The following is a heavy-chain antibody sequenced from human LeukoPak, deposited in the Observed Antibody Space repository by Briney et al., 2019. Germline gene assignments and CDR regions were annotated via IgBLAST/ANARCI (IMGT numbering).Heavy chain of an antibody. CDR1: GFTFRSHG. CDR2: IWYDGSNK. D-gene: IGHD1-26*01. J-gene: IGHJ4*02. V-gene: IGHV3-33*01. Sequence: GGSLRLSCAASGFTFRSHGMHWVRQVPGKGLEWVAFIWYDGSNKYYTDSVKGRFTISRDNSKNTLYLQMNSLRAEDTAVYYCAGDRATSYFDYWGQGALVTISS. CDR3: AGDRATSYFDY.